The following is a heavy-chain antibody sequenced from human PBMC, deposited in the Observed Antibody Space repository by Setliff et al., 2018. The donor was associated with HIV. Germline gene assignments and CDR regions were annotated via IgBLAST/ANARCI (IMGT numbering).Heavy chain of an antibody. CDR3: ARKGSGSSFDFEY. Sequence: EASVKVSCKASGDTFTTYALHWVRQAPGQRLEWMGWITGGSGNTKYSEKFQGRVTLTRDTSASTAYMELSSLRSEDTAVYYCARKGSGSSFDFEYWGQGTLVTVSS. J-gene: IGHJ4*02. D-gene: IGHD3-10*01. CDR1: GDTFTTYA. V-gene: IGHV1-3*01. CDR2: ITGGSGNT.